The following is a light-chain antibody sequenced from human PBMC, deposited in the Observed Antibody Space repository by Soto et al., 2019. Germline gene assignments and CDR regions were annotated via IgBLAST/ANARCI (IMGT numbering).Light chain of an antibody. J-gene: IGKJ2*01. CDR2: DAS. CDR1: QSVSSY. Sequence: EIVLTQSPATLSLSPGERATLSCRASQSVSSYLAWYQQKPGQAPRLLIYDASNRATGIPARFSGSGSGTHFTSTISGLEPQDYAVYYCQQSSNWPPYTFGQGTKLEI. CDR3: QQSSNWPPYT. V-gene: IGKV3-11*01.